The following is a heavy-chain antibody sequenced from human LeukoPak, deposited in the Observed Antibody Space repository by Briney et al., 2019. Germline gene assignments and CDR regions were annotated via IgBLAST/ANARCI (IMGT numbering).Heavy chain of an antibody. CDR1: GYTFTSYG. D-gene: IGHD5-18*01. CDR2: ISAYNGNT. J-gene: IGHJ4*02. Sequence: ASVKVSCKASGYTFTSYGISWVRQAPGQGLEWMGWISAYNGNTNYAQKLQGRVTMTTGTSTGTAYMELRSLRSDDTAVYYCARGASWIQLWFAFDYWGQGTLVTVSS. CDR3: ARGASWIQLWFAFDY. V-gene: IGHV1-18*01.